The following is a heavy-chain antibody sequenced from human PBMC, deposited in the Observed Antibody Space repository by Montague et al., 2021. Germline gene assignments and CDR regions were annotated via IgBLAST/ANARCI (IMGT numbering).Heavy chain of an antibody. Sequence: SETLSLTCTVPGGSISEFYWSWIRQSPEKGLEWIGCIYDSGTTNYNPSLKSRVTISADTSMNQFSLNLRSVTAADTAVYFCARRLGIRAPFDYWGQGTLVTVSS. CDR3: ARRLGIRAPFDY. CDR1: GGSISEFY. V-gene: IGHV4-59*08. J-gene: IGHJ4*02. D-gene: IGHD7-27*01. CDR2: IYDSGTT.